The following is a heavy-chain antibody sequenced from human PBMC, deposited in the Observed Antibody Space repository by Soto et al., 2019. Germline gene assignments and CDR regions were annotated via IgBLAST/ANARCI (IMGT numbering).Heavy chain of an antibody. CDR3: ARTKDDFWSGYYSNYFDY. J-gene: IGHJ4*02. V-gene: IGHV4-59*01. CDR2: IYYSGST. Sequence: PSETLSLTCTVSGGSISSYYWSWIRQPPGKGLEWIGYIYYSGSTNYNPSLKSRVTISVDTSKNQFSLKLSSVAAADTAVYYCARTKDDFWSGYYSNYFDYWGQGTLVTVS. CDR1: GGSISSYY. D-gene: IGHD3-3*01.